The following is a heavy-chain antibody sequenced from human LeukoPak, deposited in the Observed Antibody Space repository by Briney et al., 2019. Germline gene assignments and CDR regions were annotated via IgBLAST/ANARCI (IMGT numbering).Heavy chain of an antibody. CDR3: ARERYSRSWLKGGWFDP. V-gene: IGHV1-18*01. CDR1: GGTFSSYA. D-gene: IGHD6-13*01. J-gene: IGHJ5*02. CDR2: ISAYNGNT. Sequence: ASVKVSCKASGGTFSSYAISWVRQAPGQGLEWMGWISAYNGNTNYAQKLQGRVTMTTDTSTSTAYMELRSLRSDDTAVYYCARERYSRSWLKGGWFDPWGQGTLVTVSS.